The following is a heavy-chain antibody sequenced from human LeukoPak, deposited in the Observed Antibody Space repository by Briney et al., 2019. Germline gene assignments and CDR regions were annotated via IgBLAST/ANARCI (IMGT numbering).Heavy chain of an antibody. CDR3: ARVITLYDSSDYYYYYGMDV. V-gene: IGHV3-30-3*01. CDR2: ISYDGSNK. D-gene: IGHD3-22*01. Sequence: RRSLRLSFSASGFTFSSYAMHWVRQAPRKGLEWGAGISYDGSNKYYADPVKGRFTISRDNSKNTLYLQMNSLRAEDKAVYYCARVITLYDSSDYYYYYGMDVWGQGTTVTVSS. CDR1: GFTFSSYA. J-gene: IGHJ6*02.